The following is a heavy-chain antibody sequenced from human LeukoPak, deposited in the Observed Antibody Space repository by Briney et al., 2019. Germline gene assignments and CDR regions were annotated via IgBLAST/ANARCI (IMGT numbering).Heavy chain of an antibody. CDR1: GFTFSSYS. D-gene: IGHD3-3*01. J-gene: IGHJ4*02. CDR3: ATAWSGYTYYFDY. Sequence: GGSLRLSCAASGFTFSSYSMNWVRQAPGKGLEWVSSISSSSSYIYYADSVKGRFTISRDNAKNSLYLQMNSLRAEDTAVYYCATAWSGYTYYFDYWGQGTLVTVSS. CDR2: ISSSSSYI. V-gene: IGHV3-21*01.